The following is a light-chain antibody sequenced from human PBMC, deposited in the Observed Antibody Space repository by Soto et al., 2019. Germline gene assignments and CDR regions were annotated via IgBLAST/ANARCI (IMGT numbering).Light chain of an antibody. CDR1: SSDVGGYNS. CDR3: SSYTSSSSYV. Sequence: QSVLTQPASVSGSPGQTITISCTGTSSDVGGYNSVSWYQQYPGKAPKLMIHDVSNRPSGVSNRFSGSKSGNTVSLTISGLQAEDEADYYCSSYTSSSSYVFGSGTKVTVL. V-gene: IGLV2-14*01. CDR2: DVS. J-gene: IGLJ1*01.